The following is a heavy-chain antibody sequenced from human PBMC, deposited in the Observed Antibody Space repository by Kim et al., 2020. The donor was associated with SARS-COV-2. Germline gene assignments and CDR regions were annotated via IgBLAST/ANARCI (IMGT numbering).Heavy chain of an antibody. CDR2: IYTSGST. V-gene: IGHV4-61*02. Sequence: SETLSLTCTVSGGSISSGSYYWSWIRQPAGKGLEWIGRIYTSGSTNYNPSLKSRVTISVDTSKNQFSLKLSSVTAADTAVYYCARDLRGYCSGGSCQDGGWFDPWGQGTLVTVSS. J-gene: IGHJ5*02. CDR3: ARDLRGYCSGGSCQDGGWFDP. CDR1: GGSISSGSYY. D-gene: IGHD2-15*01.